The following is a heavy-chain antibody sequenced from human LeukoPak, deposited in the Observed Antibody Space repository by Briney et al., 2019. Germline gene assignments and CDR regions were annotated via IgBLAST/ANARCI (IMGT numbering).Heavy chain of an antibody. J-gene: IGHJ4*02. Sequence: ETSETLSLTCTVSGGSLSSSTYYWGWIRQPPGKGLEWIGSIHYSGTTHYNPSLKSRVTIFVDTSKNQFSLKLSSVTAADTAVYYCARGADSSGYYSIFYFDYWGQGTLVTVSS. V-gene: IGHV4-39*07. CDR3: ARGADSSGYYSIFYFDY. CDR2: IHYSGTT. CDR1: GGSLSSSTYY. D-gene: IGHD3-22*01.